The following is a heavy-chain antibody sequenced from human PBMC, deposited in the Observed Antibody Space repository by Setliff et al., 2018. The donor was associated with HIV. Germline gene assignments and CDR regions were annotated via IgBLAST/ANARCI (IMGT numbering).Heavy chain of an antibody. J-gene: IGHJ5*02. CDR2: ISQTRST. D-gene: IGHD3-16*01. CDR3: ARGRLRTVTSLIKKRASYTWLDP. CDR1: GGSFSGDY. Sequence: PSETLSLTCAVYGGSFSGDYWVWIRQSPGKGLEWIGDISQTRSTNYDPSLKSRVTISLDTSKNQLSPKLTSVSAADTAVYYCARGRLRTVTSLIKKRASYTWLDPWGQGTLVTVSS. V-gene: IGHV4-34*01.